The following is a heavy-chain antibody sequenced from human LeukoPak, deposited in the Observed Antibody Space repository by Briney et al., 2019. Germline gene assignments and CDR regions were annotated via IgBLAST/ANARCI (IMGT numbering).Heavy chain of an antibody. CDR2: IYYSGST. CDR1: GYSISSGYY. CDR3: ARDLSGWLDPFHI. Sequence: PSETLSLTCTVSGYSISSGYYWGWIRQPPGKGLEWIGSIYYSGSTYYNPSLKSRVTISLETSKNQFSLKLNSVTAADTAVYYCARDLSGWLDPFHIWGPGTMVTVSS. V-gene: IGHV4-38-2*02. J-gene: IGHJ3*02. D-gene: IGHD6-19*01.